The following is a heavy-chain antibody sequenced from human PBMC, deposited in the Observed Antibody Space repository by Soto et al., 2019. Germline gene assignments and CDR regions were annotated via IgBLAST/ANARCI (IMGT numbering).Heavy chain of an antibody. J-gene: IGHJ5*02. CDR1: GGSISGSTYY. D-gene: IGHD1-26*01. CDR2: IYYSGST. V-gene: IGHV4-39*01. Sequence: QLQLQESGPGLVKPSETLSLTCTVSGGSISGSTYYWGWIRQPPGKGLEGIGGIYYSGSTSYNPSLKSRVTISEDTSKNQFSLKLSSVTAADTAVYYCAGRHSIVGDATRGGWFDPWGQGTLVTVSS. CDR3: AGRHSIVGDATRGGWFDP.